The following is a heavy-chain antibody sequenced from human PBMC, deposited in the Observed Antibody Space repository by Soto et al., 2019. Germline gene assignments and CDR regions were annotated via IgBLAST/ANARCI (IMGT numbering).Heavy chain of an antibody. CDR1: GYSISSSNW. J-gene: IGHJ5*02. V-gene: IGHV4-28*01. Sequence: SETLSLTCAVSGYSISSSNWWGWIRQPPGKGLEWIGYIYYGGSTYYNPSLKSRVTMSVDTSKNQFSLKLSSVTAVDTAVYYCARSQGSNWFDPWGQGTLVTVSS. CDR2: IYYGGST. CDR3: ARSQGSNWFDP.